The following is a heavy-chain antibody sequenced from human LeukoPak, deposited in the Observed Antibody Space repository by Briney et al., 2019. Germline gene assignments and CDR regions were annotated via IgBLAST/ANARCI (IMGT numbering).Heavy chain of an antibody. V-gene: IGHV1-18*01. Sequence: ASVKVSCKASGYTFSNNDINWVRQAPGQGLEWMGWISAYNGNTNNAQKLQGRVTMTTDTSTSTAYMELRSLRSDDTAVYYCAREALDTAMVNYFDYWGQGTLVTVSS. CDR3: AREALDTAMVNYFDY. CDR2: ISAYNGNT. CDR1: GYTFSNND. J-gene: IGHJ4*02. D-gene: IGHD5-18*01.